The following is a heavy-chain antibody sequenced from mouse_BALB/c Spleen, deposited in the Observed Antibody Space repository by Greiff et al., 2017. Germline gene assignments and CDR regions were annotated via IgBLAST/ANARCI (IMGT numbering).Heavy chain of an antibody. CDR3: ANGITTAFDY. CDR2: IYPYNGGT. J-gene: IGHJ2*01. CDR1: GYTFTDYN. Sequence: EVKLQESGPELVKPGASVKISCKASGYTFTDYNMYWVKQSHGKSLEWIGYIYPYNGGTGYNQKFKSKATLTVDNSSSTAYMELRSLTSEDSAVYYCANGITTAFDYWGQGTTLTVSS. V-gene: IGHV1S29*02. D-gene: IGHD1-1*01.